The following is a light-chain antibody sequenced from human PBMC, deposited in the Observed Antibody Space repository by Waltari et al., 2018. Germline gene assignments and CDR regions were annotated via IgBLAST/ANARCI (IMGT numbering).Light chain of an antibody. J-gene: IGKJ2*01. CDR1: QSVSSN. CDR2: GAS. V-gene: IGKV3-15*01. Sequence: EIVMTQSPATLSVSPGERATLSCRARQSVSSNLAWSPQKPGQAPRLLIYGASTRATGIPARFSGSGSGTEFTLTISSLQSEDFAVYYCQQYNNWPPYTFGQGTKLEIK. CDR3: QQYNNWPPYT.